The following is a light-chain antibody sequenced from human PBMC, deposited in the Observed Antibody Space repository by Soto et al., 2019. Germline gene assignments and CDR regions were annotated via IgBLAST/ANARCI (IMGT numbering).Light chain of an antibody. CDR1: QSVSIW. CDR3: QQYDGYSTWT. CDR2: DAS. J-gene: IGKJ1*01. Sequence: DIHMTQSPSNLAASVVDTVTITFRASQSVSIWLAWYQKKPGKAPKVLIWDASTLQRGVPSRFSGSGSGTEFTLTISSLQPEDFATYYCQQYDGYSTWTFGQGTKVDIK. V-gene: IGKV1-5*01.